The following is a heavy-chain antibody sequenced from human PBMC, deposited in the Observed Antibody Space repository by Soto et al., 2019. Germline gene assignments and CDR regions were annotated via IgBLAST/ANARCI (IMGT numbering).Heavy chain of an antibody. CDR1: GDSISSGDYY. CDR2: IYYSGNT. V-gene: IGHV4-30-4*01. CDR3: ARGDSGYDPHNWFDP. J-gene: IGHJ5*02. D-gene: IGHD5-12*01. Sequence: SETLSLTCTVSGDSISSGDYYWSWIRQPPGKGLEWIGCIYYSGNTYYNPSLKRRVTISVDTSKNQFSLKLSSVTAADTAVYYCARGDSGYDPHNWFDPWGQGTLVTVSS.